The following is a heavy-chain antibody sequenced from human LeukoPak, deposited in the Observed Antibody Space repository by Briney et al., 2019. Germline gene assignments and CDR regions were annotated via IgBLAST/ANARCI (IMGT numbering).Heavy chain of an antibody. CDR1: GFTFSSYA. J-gene: IGHJ4*02. D-gene: IGHD6-13*01. CDR3: ARTMVSSSWYSGFDY. Sequence: GGSLRLSCAASGFTFSSYAMHWVRQAPGKGLEWVAVISYDGSNKYYADSVKGRFTISRDNSKNTLYLQMNSLRAEDTAVYYCARTMVSSSWYSGFDYWGQGTLVTVSS. V-gene: IGHV3-30*04. CDR2: ISYDGSNK.